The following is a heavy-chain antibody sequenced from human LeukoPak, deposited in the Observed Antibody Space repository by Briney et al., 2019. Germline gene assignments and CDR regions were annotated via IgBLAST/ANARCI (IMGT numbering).Heavy chain of an antibody. Sequence: GGSLRLSCAASGFTFSSYGMSWVRQAPGKGLEWVSAISGSGGSTYYADSVKGRFTISRDNSKNTLYLQMNSLRAEDTAVYYCTAASEVLLWFGDLHFEYWGQGSLVTVSS. V-gene: IGHV3-23*01. CDR3: TAASEVLLWFGDLHFEY. D-gene: IGHD3-10*01. CDR1: GFTFSSYG. CDR2: ISGSGGST. J-gene: IGHJ4*02.